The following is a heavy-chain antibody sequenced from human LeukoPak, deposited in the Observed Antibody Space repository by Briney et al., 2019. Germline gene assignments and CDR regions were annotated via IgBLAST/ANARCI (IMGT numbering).Heavy chain of an antibody. D-gene: IGHD3-10*01. CDR2: INGDGGAI. J-gene: IGHJ5*02. Sequence: GGSLRLSRAASEFTFSAYSMNWVRQAPGKGLVWVSHINGDGGAINYADDVKGRFTISRDNAKSTLYLQTNSLRVEDTAVYYCVRDLPRTSGPWGQGTLVTVSS. V-gene: IGHV3-74*01. CDR1: EFTFSAYS. CDR3: VRDLPRTSGP.